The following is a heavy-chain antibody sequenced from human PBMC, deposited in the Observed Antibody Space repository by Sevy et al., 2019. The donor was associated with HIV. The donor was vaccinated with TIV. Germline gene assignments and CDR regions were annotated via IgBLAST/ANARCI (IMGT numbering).Heavy chain of an antibody. CDR1: GYSFTSYW. J-gene: IGHJ6*02. V-gene: IGHV5-51*01. D-gene: IGHD3-10*01. CDR3: ARVGAPRRGYYYYGMDV. Sequence: GESLKISCKGSGYSFTSYWIGWVRQMRGKGLEWMGIIYPGDSDTRYSPSFQGQVTISADKSISTAYLQWSSLKASDTAMYYCARVGAPRRGYYYYGMDVWGQGTTVTVYS. CDR2: IYPGDSDT.